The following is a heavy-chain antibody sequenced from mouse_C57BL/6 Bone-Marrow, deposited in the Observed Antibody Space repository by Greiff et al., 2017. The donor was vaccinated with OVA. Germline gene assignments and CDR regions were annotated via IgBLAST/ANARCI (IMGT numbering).Heavy chain of an antibody. D-gene: IGHD2-4*01. J-gene: IGHJ1*03. CDR3: RAYYDYGWYFDV. CDR1: GYTFTSYW. CDR2: IYPGNSDT. V-gene: IGHV1-5*01. Sequence: EVQLQQSGTVLARPGASVKMSCKTSGYTFTSYWMHWVKQRPGQGLEWIGAIYPGNSDTSYNQKFKGKAKLTAVTSASTAYMELSSLTNEDSAVYYCRAYYDYGWYFDVWGTGTTVTVSS.